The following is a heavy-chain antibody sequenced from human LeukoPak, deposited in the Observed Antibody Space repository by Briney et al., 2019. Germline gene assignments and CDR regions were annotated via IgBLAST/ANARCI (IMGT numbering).Heavy chain of an antibody. V-gene: IGHV1-46*01. D-gene: IGHD4-23*01. CDR3: ARLYGGNSDSFDY. Sequence: ASVKVSCKAFGYTFTSNYMHWVRQAPGQGPEWMGVISPSGGSTTYAQKFQGRVTMTRDMSTSTVYMELSSLRSEDTAVYYCARLYGGNSDSFDYWGQGTLVTVSS. CDR1: GYTFTSNY. J-gene: IGHJ4*02. CDR2: ISPSGGST.